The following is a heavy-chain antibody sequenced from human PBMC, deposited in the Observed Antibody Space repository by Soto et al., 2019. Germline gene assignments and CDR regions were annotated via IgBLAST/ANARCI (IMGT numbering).Heavy chain of an antibody. CDR2: MNPNSGNT. CDR3: ARGLTYDDYSRWFDP. D-gene: IGHD4-17*01. J-gene: IGHJ5*02. Sequence: QVQLVQSGAEVKKPGASVKVSCKASGYTFTSYDSTWVRHATGQGFEYLGWMNPNSGNTGYVKKFQGRVTMTREDSMSTAYMELSSRRSEDTAVYYCARGLTYDDYSRWFDPWGPGTLVTVSS. CDR1: GYTFTSYD. V-gene: IGHV1-8*01.